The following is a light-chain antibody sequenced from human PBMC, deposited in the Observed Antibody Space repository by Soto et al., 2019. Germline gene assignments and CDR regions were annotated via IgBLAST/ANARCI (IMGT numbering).Light chain of an antibody. V-gene: IGKV3D-11*03. CDR2: DAS. J-gene: IGKJ1*01. CDR3: QQYGSSPT. CDR1: QGVSNH. Sequence: ETVMTQSPVTLSVSPVDTATLSCRASQGVSNHFAWYQQKPGQAPRLLIYDASYRATGIPARFSGSGSGTDFTLTTSSLEPEDFAVYYCQQYGSSPTFGQGTKVDIK.